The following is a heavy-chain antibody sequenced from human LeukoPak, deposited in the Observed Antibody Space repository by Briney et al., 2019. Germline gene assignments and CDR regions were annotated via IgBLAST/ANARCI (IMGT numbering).Heavy chain of an antibody. J-gene: IGHJ6*02. Sequence: GESLRISCKGSGYRFTSYWIAWVRQTPGKGLEWMGRIDPSDSYAKYSPSFQGHVTISADKSISTAYLQWSSLQASDTAMYYCATGMTATFAPGVDVWGQGTTATVSS. CDR3: ATGMTATFAPGVDV. CDR1: GYRFTSYW. D-gene: IGHD1-20*01. CDR2: IDPSDSYA. V-gene: IGHV5-10-1*01.